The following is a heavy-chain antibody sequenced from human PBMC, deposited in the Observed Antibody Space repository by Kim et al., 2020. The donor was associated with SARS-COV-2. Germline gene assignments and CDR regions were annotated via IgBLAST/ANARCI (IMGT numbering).Heavy chain of an antibody. Sequence: FTISRDNSKNTLYLQMNSLRAEDTAVYYCAKVGVIAAAGTGGNYYYGMDVWGQGTTVTVSS. CDR3: AKVGVIAAAGTGGNYYYGMDV. D-gene: IGHD6-13*01. V-gene: IGHV3-23*01. J-gene: IGHJ6*02.